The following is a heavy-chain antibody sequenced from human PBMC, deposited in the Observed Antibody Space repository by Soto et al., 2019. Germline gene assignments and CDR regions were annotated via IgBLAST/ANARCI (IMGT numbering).Heavy chain of an antibody. CDR1: GYTFTDYY. CDR3: AREKAAAVDDAFDI. Sequence: QVQLVQSGAEVKKPGASVKVSCKASGYTFTDYYKHWVRQAPGQGLEWMGWINPNSGGTNYAQKFQGRVTMTRDTSISTSYMELSRLRSDDTAVYYCAREKAAAVDDAFDIWGQGTMVTVSS. J-gene: IGHJ3*02. CDR2: INPNSGGT. D-gene: IGHD6-13*01. V-gene: IGHV1-2*02.